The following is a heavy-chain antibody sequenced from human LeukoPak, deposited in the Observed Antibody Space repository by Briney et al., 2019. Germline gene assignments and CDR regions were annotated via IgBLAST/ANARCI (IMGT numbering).Heavy chain of an antibody. CDR3: ARGSDTSAYLYGY. J-gene: IGHJ4*02. Sequence: PSETLSLTCTVSRGAISSSSFYWSWIRQPPGKGLEWIGYIYYSESTNYNPSLKTRVTISVDTSKTPFSLKLSSVTAADTAVYYCARGSDTSAYLYGYWGQGTLVTVSS. CDR2: IYYSEST. D-gene: IGHD3-22*01. V-gene: IGHV4-61*01. CDR1: RGAISSSSFY.